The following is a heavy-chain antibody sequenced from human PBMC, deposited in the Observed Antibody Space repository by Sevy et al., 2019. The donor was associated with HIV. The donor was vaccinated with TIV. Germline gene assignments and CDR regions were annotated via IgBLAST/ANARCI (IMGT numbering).Heavy chain of an antibody. CDR1: GFTFSSYG. V-gene: IGHV3-30*18. D-gene: IGHD6-19*01. Sequence: GGSLRLSCAASGFTFSSYGMHWVRQAPGKGLKSVAVISYDGSNKNYADSVKGRFTISRDNSKNTLYLQMNSLRAEDTAVYYCAKDRSSSGGIEYYYYYGMDVWGQGTTVTVSS. CDR3: AKDRSSSGGIEYYYYYGMDV. J-gene: IGHJ6*02. CDR2: ISYDGSNK.